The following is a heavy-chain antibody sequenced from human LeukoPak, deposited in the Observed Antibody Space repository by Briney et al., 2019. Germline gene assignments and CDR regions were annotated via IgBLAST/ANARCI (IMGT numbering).Heavy chain of an antibody. CDR2: IIPIFGTA. J-gene: IGHJ5*02. CDR3: ARDRGCSGGSYYPMKHNWFDP. V-gene: IGHV1-69*05. D-gene: IGHD2-15*01. Sequence: SVKVSCKASGGTFSSYAISWVRQAPGQGLEWMGRIIPIFGTANYAQEFQGRVTITTDESTSTAYMELSSLRSEDTAVYYCARDRGCSGGSYYPMKHNWFDPWGQGTLVTVSS. CDR1: GGTFSSYA.